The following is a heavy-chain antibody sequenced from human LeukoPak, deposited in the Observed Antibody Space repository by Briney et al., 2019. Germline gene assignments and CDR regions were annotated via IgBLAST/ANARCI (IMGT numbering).Heavy chain of an antibody. Sequence: SETLSLTCTVSGGSISSYYWSWIRQPAGKGLEWIGRIYTSGSTNYNPSLKSRVTMSVDTSKNQFSLKLSSVTAADTAVYYWARNRQWLDANAFDIWGQGTMVTVSS. CDR1: GGSISSYY. J-gene: IGHJ3*02. CDR2: IYTSGST. D-gene: IGHD6-19*01. CDR3: ARNRQWLDANAFDI. V-gene: IGHV4-4*07.